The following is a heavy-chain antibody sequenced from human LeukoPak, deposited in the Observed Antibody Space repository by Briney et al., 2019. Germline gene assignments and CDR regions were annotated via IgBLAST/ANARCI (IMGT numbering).Heavy chain of an antibody. V-gene: IGHV3-23*01. J-gene: IGHJ4*02. CDR2: ISGSGGST. Sequence: GGSLRLSCAASGFTFSSCAMSWVRHAPGKGLGWVSAISGSGGSTYYADSAKGRFTISRDNSKKTLYRQMNSSVAEDQAVYYCGAMKRELLVFDYWGQGTLVTVSS. D-gene: IGHD3-10*01. CDR3: GAMKRELLVFDY. CDR1: GFTFSSCA.